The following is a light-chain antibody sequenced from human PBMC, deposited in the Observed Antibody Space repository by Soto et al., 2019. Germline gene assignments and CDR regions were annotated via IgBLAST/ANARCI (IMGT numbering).Light chain of an antibody. J-gene: IGKJ2*01. Sequence: EIMVTQSPATLSVSPGDRATLSCRASQNVGINLAWYQQKPGQAPRLLIYVKSTRATGIPARFSGIGSGTEFTLAISSLQSEDFALYYCLQYNDWPYTFGQGTKLEIK. CDR2: VKS. CDR3: LQYNDWPYT. CDR1: QNVGIN. V-gene: IGKV3-15*01.